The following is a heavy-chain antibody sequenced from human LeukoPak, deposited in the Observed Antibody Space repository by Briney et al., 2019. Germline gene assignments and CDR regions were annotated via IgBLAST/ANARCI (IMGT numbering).Heavy chain of an antibody. Sequence: GGSLRLSCAASGFTFDDYAMHWVRQVPGKGLEWVAYINSRGTTIYYADSVKGRFTISRDNAKNSLYLQMNSLRADDSAVYYCARDDPRIAVEVGDYWGQGTLVTVSS. CDR3: ARDDPRIAVEVGDY. CDR1: GFTFDDYA. J-gene: IGHJ4*02. D-gene: IGHD6-19*01. V-gene: IGHV3-48*03. CDR2: INSRGTTI.